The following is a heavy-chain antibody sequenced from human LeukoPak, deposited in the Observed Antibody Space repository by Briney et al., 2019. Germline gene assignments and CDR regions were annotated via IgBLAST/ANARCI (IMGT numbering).Heavy chain of an antibody. CDR2: INHSGST. V-gene: IGHV4-34*01. Sequence: PSETLSLTCAVYGGSFSGYYWSWIRQPPGKGLEWIGEINHSGSTNYNPSLKSRVTKSVDTSKNQFSLKLSSVTAADTAVYYCARGGGFHAFDIWGQGTMVTVSS. D-gene: IGHD6-25*01. CDR3: ARGGGFHAFDI. CDR1: GGSFSGYY. J-gene: IGHJ3*02.